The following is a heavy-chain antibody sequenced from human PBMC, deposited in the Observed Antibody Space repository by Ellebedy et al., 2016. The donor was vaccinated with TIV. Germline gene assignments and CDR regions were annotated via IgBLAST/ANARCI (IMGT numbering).Heavy chain of an antibody. Sequence: PGGSLRLSCAASGLTFDTKAMHRDRLAPGMGPEWVTDISYERTKKCYADSVKVLFTISRDNSKNTLYLQMNSLKSEDATVYYCARDIYGVYSHSCGMDVWGQGTTVTVSS. CDR1: GLTFDTKA. CDR3: ARDIYGVYSHSCGMDV. V-gene: IGHV3-30*16. CDR2: ISYERTKK. D-gene: IGHD4-23*01. J-gene: IGHJ6*02.